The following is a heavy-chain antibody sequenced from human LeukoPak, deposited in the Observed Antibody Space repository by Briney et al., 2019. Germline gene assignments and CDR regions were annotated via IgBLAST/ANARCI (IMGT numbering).Heavy chain of an antibody. J-gene: IGHJ3*02. CDR1: GGSISNYY. D-gene: IGHD3-10*01. CDR3: ARAVRGVMRAFDI. CDR2: IYYSGST. Sequence: SETLSLTCTVSGGSISNYYWSWIRQPPGKGLEWIGYIYYSGSTNYNPSLKSRVTISVHTSKNQFSLRLSSVTAADTAVYYCARAVRGVMRAFDIWGQGTMVTVSS. V-gene: IGHV4-59*01.